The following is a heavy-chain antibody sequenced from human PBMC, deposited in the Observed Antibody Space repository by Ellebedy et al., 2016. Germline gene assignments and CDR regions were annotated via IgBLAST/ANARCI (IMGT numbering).Heavy chain of an antibody. J-gene: IGHJ2*01. CDR2: FDPEDGET. CDR3: ATRIAVAGTPGNWYFDL. CDR1: GYTLTELS. V-gene: IGHV1-24*01. Sequence: ASVKVSCXVSGYTLTELSMHWVRQAPGKGLEWMGGFDPEDGETIYAQKFQGRVTMTEDTSTDTAYMELSSLRSEDTAVYYCATRIAVAGTPGNWYFDLWGRGTLVTVSS. D-gene: IGHD6-19*01.